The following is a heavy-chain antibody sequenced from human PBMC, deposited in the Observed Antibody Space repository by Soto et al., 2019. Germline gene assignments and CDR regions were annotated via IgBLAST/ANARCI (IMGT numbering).Heavy chain of an antibody. CDR2: ISSSSSYI. V-gene: IGHV3-21*01. D-gene: IGHD3-3*01. CDR1: GFTFSSYS. Sequence: GGSLRLSCAASGFTFSSYSMNWVRQAPGKGLEWVSSISSSSSYIYYADSVKGRFTISRDNAKNSLYLQMNSLRAEDTAVYYCARGGFLEWLLSAPHYYYYYYMDVWGKGTTVTVSS. J-gene: IGHJ6*03. CDR3: ARGGFLEWLLSAPHYYYYYYMDV.